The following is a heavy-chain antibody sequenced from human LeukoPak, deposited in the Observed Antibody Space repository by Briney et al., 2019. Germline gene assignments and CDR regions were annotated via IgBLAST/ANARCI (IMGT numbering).Heavy chain of an antibody. CDR3: AKGGQLWAYFDY. CDR2: ISYDGSNK. J-gene: IGHJ4*02. CDR1: GFTFSSYA. Sequence: GRSLRLSCAASGFTFSSYAMHWVRQAPGKGLEWVAVISYDGSNKYYADSVKGRFTISRDNSKNTLYLQMNSLRAEDTAVYYCAKGGQLWAYFDYWGQGTLVTVSS. V-gene: IGHV3-30*04. D-gene: IGHD5-18*01.